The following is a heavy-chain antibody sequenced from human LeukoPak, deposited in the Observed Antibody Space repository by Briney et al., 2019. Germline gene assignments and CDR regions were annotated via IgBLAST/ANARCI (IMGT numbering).Heavy chain of an antibody. CDR2: IYSGGNT. V-gene: IGHV3-66*01. CDR3: ARGSSGAFDI. Sequence: GGSLRLSCAASGFTVSNNYMSWVRQAPGKGPEWVSVIYSGGNTYYADSVKGRFTISRDNSKNTLYLQINSLRTEDTAVYYCARGSSGAFDIWGQGTMVTVSS. D-gene: IGHD6-6*01. CDR1: GFTVSNNY. J-gene: IGHJ3*02.